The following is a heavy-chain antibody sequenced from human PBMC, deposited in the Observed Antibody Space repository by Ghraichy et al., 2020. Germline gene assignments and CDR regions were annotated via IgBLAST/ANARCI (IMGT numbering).Heavy chain of an antibody. CDR2: ISAYNGNT. Sequence: ASVKVSCKASGYTFTSYGISWVRQAPGQGLEWMGWISAYNGNTNYAQKLQGRVTMTTDTSTSTAYMELRSPRSDDTAVYYCASSRVLRYFDWLSPFEYWGQGTLVTVSS. V-gene: IGHV1-18*04. CDR1: GYTFTSYG. CDR3: ASSRVLRYFDWLSPFEY. J-gene: IGHJ4*02. D-gene: IGHD3-9*01.